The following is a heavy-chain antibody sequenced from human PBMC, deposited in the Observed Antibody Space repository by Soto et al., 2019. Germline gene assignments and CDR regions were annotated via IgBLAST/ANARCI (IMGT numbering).Heavy chain of an antibody. Sequence: SETLSLTCAVYGGSFSCYYLSWIRQPPGKGLEWIGEINHSGSTNYNPSLKSRVTISVDTSKNQFSLKLSSVTAAETAVYYCAGGTNDSSGYYYSDYWGQGTLVTVSS. CDR1: GGSFSCYY. CDR3: AGGTNDSSGYYYSDY. V-gene: IGHV4-34*01. CDR2: INHSGST. D-gene: IGHD3-22*01. J-gene: IGHJ4*02.